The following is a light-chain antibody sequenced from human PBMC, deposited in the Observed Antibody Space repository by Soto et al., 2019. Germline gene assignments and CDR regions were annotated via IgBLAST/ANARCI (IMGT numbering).Light chain of an antibody. CDR1: QSVSSGY. Sequence: TQSPGTLSLSPGERATLSCRASQSVSSGYLAWYQQKPGQAPKVLIYRASSRATGIPDRFSGSGSGTDFTLTISRLEPEDFAVYYCQQYGSSPLTFGGGTKVDIK. J-gene: IGKJ4*01. CDR2: RAS. CDR3: QQYGSSPLT. V-gene: IGKV3-20*01.